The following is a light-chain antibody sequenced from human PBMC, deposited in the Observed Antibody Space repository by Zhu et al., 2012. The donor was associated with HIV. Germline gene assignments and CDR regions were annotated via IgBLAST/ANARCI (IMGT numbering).Light chain of an antibody. V-gene: IGKV3-15*01. CDR1: QSVSNY. Sequence: ETVMTQSPATLSLSPGERVTLSCRASQSVSNYLAWYQQKPGQAPRLLIYGASTRATDIPSRFSGSGSGTEFTLTINSLQSEDFAVYYCQQYDRWPRYIFGQGTKLEIK. CDR2: GAS. J-gene: IGKJ2*01. CDR3: QQYDRWPRYI.